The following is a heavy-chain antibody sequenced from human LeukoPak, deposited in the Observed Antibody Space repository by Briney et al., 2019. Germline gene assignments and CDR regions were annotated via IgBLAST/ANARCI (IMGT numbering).Heavy chain of an antibody. CDR1: GFTLSSYG. J-gene: IGHJ4*02. Sequence: GGSLRLSCAASGFTLSSYGMGWVRQAPGKGLEWVSGISGSGGSTYYADAVKGRFTISRDNSKNMLYLQMNSLRAEDTAVYYCAGLYPYGSGWCYFDYWGQGTLVTVSS. CDR3: AGLYPYGSGWCYFDY. V-gene: IGHV3-23*01. CDR2: ISGSGGST. D-gene: IGHD6-19*01.